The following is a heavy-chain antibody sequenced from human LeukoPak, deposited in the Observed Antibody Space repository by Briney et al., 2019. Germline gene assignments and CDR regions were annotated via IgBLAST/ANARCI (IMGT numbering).Heavy chain of an antibody. Sequence: ASETLSLTCAVYGGSFSGYYWRWIRQPPGKGLEWIGEINHSGSTNYNPSLKSRVTISVDTSKNQFSLKLSSVTAADTAVYYCATQNYYGSGSSVDYWAREPWSPSPQ. D-gene: IGHD3-10*01. V-gene: IGHV4-34*01. CDR1: GGSFSGYY. J-gene: IGHJ4*02. CDR2: INHSGST. CDR3: ATQNYYGSGSSVDY.